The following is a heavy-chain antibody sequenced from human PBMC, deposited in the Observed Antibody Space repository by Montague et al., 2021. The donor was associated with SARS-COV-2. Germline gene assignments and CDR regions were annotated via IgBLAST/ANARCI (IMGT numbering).Heavy chain of an antibody. CDR3: ARVRAVPAAMRVFTLGRSYYGMDV. J-gene: IGHJ6*02. Sequence: SETLSLTCAVYGESFSGYYWSWIRQPPGKGLEWIGEINHSGSTXXXPSXXXRVTISVDTSKSQFSLNMSSVTAADTAVYYCARVRAVPAAMRVFTLGRSYYGMDVWGQGTTVTVSS. CDR1: GESFSGYY. D-gene: IGHD2-2*01. CDR2: INHSGST. V-gene: IGHV4-34*01.